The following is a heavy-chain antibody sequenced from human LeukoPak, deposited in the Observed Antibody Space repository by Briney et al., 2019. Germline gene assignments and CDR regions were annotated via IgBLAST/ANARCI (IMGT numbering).Heavy chain of an antibody. CDR1: GGSISSYY. Sequence: SSETLPLTCTVSGGSISSYYWSWIRQPPGKGLEWIGCIYYSGYTNYKSSLKSRVTISVDTSKNQFSLKLCSVTAADTAVYYCARTTMVRGTYYMDVWGKGTTVTVSS. D-gene: IGHD3-10*01. CDR2: IYYSGYT. V-gene: IGHV4-59*01. CDR3: ARTTMVRGTYYMDV. J-gene: IGHJ6*03.